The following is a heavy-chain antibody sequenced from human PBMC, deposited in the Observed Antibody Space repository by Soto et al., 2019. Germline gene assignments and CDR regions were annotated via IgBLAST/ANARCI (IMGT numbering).Heavy chain of an antibody. CDR1: GYTFTSYA. CDR2: INAGNGNT. D-gene: IGHD3-22*01. J-gene: IGHJ2*01. CDR3: AREADRLYYYDSSGNWYFDL. Sequence: GASVKVSCKASGYTFTSYAMHWVRQAPGQRLEWMGWINAGNGNTKYSQKFQGRVTITRDTSASTAYMELSSLRSEDTAVYYCAREADRLYYYDSSGNWYFDLWGQGTLVTVSS. V-gene: IGHV1-3*01.